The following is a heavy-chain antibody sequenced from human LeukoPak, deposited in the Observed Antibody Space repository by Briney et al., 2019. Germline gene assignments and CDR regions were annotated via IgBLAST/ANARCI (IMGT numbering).Heavy chain of an antibody. D-gene: IGHD3-3*01. V-gene: IGHV1-18*01. CDR2: IGAYNGNT. J-gene: IGHJ4*02. Sequence: ASVKVSCKASGYTFTSYGISWVRQAPGQGLEWMGWIGAYNGNTNYAQKLQGRVTMTTDTSTSTAYMELRSLRSDDTAVYYCARESTGFWSGYSVEFDYWGQGTLVTVSS. CDR3: ARESTGFWSGYSVEFDY. CDR1: GYTFTSYG.